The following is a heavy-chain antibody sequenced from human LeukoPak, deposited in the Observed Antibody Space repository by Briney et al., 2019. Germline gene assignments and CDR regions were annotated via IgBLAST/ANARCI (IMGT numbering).Heavy chain of an antibody. Sequence: GRSLRLSCAASGFAFRSYRMHWVRQAPGKGLEGVTVISTDGKDKKYADSVKGRFTISRDNSKNKLDLQMNSLRAEDTAMYYCAKDQKWAAAGYYFDSWGQGTLVTVSS. CDR3: AKDQKWAAAGYYFDS. V-gene: IGHV3-30*18. D-gene: IGHD6-13*01. CDR2: ISTDGKDK. CDR1: GFAFRSYR. J-gene: IGHJ4*02.